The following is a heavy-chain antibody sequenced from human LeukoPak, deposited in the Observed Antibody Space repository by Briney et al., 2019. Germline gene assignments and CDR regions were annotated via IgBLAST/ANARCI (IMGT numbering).Heavy chain of an antibody. J-gene: IGHJ4*02. CDR2: ISGSGGST. D-gene: IGHD2-2*02. CDR3: AKVGSQGYCSSTSCYTVPYYFDY. Sequence: GGSLRLSCAASGFTFSSYATSWVRQAPGKGLEWVSAISGSGGSTYYADSVKGRFTISRDNSKNTLYLQMNSLRAEDTAVYYCAKVGSQGYCSSTSCYTVPYYFDYWGQGTLVTVSS. V-gene: IGHV3-23*01. CDR1: GFTFSSYA.